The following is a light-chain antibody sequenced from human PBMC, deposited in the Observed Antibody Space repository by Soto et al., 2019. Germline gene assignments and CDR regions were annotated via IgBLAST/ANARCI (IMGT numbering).Light chain of an antibody. CDR1: QSVSSD. CDR3: QQYNKWPPLT. V-gene: IGKV3-15*01. Sequence: EIVMTQSPATLSVSPGERATLSCRASQSVSSDLAWYQQKPGQAPRLLIYDASTRSTGIPVRFSGSGSGTEFTLTISSLQSEDFALYYCQQYNKWPPLTFGGGTKVEI. CDR2: DAS. J-gene: IGKJ4*01.